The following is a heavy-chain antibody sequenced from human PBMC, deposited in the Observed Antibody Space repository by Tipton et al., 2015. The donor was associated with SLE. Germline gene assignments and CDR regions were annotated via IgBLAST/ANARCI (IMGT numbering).Heavy chain of an antibody. V-gene: IGHV1-18*01. D-gene: IGHD2-21*02. CDR3: ARGRMTRYGFDI. Sequence: QLVQSGAEVKKAGASMKVSCKASGYTFSNYGISWVRQAPGQGLEWMGWISTYNGNTNSAQKLQGGVTMTTDTSTSTAYMELRSLRSDDTAVYYCARGRMTRYGFDIWGQGTMVTVSS. CDR1: GYTFSNYG. J-gene: IGHJ3*02. CDR2: ISTYNGNT.